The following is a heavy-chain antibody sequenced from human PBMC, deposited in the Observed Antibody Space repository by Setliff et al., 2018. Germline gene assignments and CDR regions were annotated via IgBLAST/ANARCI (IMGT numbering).Heavy chain of an antibody. CDR2: IYPGDSDT. D-gene: IGHD1-26*01. CDR3: ASSSGSSSNDAFDI. V-gene: IGHV5-51*01. Sequence: GESLKISCKGSGYRFSSHWIGWVRQMPGKDLEWMGIIYPGDSDTRYSPSFQGQVTISADKSISTAYLQWSSLKAPDTAMYYCASSSGSSSNDAFDIWGQGTTVTVSS. CDR1: GYRFSSHW. J-gene: IGHJ3*02.